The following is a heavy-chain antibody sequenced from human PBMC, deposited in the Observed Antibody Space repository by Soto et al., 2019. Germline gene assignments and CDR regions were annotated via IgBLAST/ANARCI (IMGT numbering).Heavy chain of an antibody. CDR2: IIPILGIA. J-gene: IGHJ6*02. CDR1: GGTFSSYT. Sequence: ASVKVSGKASGGTFSSYTISWVRQAPGQGLEWMGRIIPILGIANYAQKFQGRVTITADKSTSTAYMELSSLRSEDTAVYYCARAHCSSTSCYSGYYGMDVWGQGTTVTVSS. CDR3: ARAHCSSTSCYSGYYGMDV. V-gene: IGHV1-69*02. D-gene: IGHD2-2*01.